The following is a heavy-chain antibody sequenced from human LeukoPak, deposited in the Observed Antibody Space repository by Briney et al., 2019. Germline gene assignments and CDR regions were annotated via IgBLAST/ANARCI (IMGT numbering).Heavy chain of an antibody. CDR2: ISSSSSYI. Sequence: GGSLRLSCAASGFTFSSYSMNWVRQAPGKGLEWVSSISSSSSYIYYADSVKGRFTISRDNAKNSLSLQMNSLRAEDTAVYYCARDRGHIMVATEGFDYWGQGTLVTVSS. V-gene: IGHV3-21*01. CDR3: ARDRGHIMVATEGFDY. D-gene: IGHD2-21*02. CDR1: GFTFSSYS. J-gene: IGHJ4*02.